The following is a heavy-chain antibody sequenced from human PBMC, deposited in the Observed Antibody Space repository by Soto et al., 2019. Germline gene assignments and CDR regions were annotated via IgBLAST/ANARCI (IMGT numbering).Heavy chain of an antibody. V-gene: IGHV4-34*01. J-gene: IGHJ4*02. CDR2: INHSGST. CDR1: GGSFSGYY. CDR3: ARARAGNHWDY. D-gene: IGHD6-13*01. Sequence: SETLSLTCAVYGGSFSGYYWSWIRQPPGKGLEWIGEINHSGSTNYNPSLKSRVTISVDTSKNQFSLKLSSVTATDTAVYYCARARAGNHWDYWGQGTLVTVSS.